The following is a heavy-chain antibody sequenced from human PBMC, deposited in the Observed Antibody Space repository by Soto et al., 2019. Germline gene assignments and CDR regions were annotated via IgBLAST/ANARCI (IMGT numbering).Heavy chain of an antibody. Sequence: QVQLVQSGAEVKKPGASVKVSCKASGYTFTSYGISWVRQAPGQGLEWMGWISAYNGNTKYAQKLQGRVTMTTDTGTSAGCMELRRLRSDGRAVYYCARDLAMALIDYWGQGTLVTVSS. D-gene: IGHD6-19*01. CDR1: GYTFTSYG. J-gene: IGHJ4*02. V-gene: IGHV1-18*01. CDR3: ARDLAMALIDY. CDR2: ISAYNGNT.